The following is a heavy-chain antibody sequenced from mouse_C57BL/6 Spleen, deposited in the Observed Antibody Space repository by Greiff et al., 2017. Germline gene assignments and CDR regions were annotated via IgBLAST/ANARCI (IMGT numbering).Heavy chain of an antibody. Sequence: VQLQQPGAELVKPGASVKLSCKASGYTFTSYWMHWVKQRPGQGLEWIGMIHPNSGSTNYNEKFKSKATLTVDKSSSTAYMQLSSLTSEDSAVYYCARGGGGYYSNPFGYWGQGTTLTVSS. J-gene: IGHJ2*01. CDR3: ARGGGGYYSNPFGY. CDR2: IHPNSGST. V-gene: IGHV1-64*01. CDR1: GYTFTSYW. D-gene: IGHD2-5*01.